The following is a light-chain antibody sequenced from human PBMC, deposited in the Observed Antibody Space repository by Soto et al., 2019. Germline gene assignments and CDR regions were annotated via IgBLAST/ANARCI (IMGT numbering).Light chain of an antibody. CDR2: GAS. Sequence: EIVVTQSPGTLSLSPGEIATLSCRASQSASSSYLAWYQQKPGQAPRLLIYGASSRAAGIPDRFSGSGSGTDFALTISRMEPEDVAVYYCQKYDSSAPMYPFGHGTKLEI. CDR1: QSASSSY. V-gene: IGKV3-20*01. J-gene: IGKJ2*01. CDR3: QKYDSSAPMYP.